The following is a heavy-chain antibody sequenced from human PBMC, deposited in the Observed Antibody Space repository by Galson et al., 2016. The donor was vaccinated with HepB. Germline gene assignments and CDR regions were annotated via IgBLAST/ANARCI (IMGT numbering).Heavy chain of an antibody. CDR1: GGFISSGSYY. D-gene: IGHD2-15*01. Sequence: ETLSLTCSVSGGFISSGSYYWGWIRQSPGKGLEWIGSIYYSGSTYYNPSLTSRVTISVDTSKNKFSLNLRSMTAADTAVYYCARGDRYDGASHYSAMDVWGQGTTVTVSS. J-gene: IGHJ6*02. CDR2: IYYSGST. V-gene: IGHV4-39*01. CDR3: ARGDRYDGASHYSAMDV.